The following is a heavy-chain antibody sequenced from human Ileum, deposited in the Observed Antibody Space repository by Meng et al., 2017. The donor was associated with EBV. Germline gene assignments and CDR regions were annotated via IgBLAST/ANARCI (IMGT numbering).Heavy chain of an antibody. Sequence: VQLVDVGGGLVQPGVSLILSCAPSGFTVRSYHMSWVRQAPGKGLEWVSTIYIGGDTFYADSVKDRFTISRDNSKNTLFLQMNRLTVEDTAVYYCARGPDWAKGGYWGLGTLVTVSS. J-gene: IGHJ4*02. D-gene: IGHD3/OR15-3a*01. V-gene: IGHV3-53*01. CDR2: IYIGGDT. CDR3: ARGPDWAKGGY. CDR1: GFTVRSYH.